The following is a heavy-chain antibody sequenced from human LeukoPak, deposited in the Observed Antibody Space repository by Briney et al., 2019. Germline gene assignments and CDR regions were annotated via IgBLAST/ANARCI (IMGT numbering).Heavy chain of an antibody. CDR2: ISSSSSYI. J-gene: IGHJ6*03. D-gene: IGHD6-19*01. V-gene: IGHV3-21*01. Sequence: GGSLRLSCAASGFTFSSYSMNWVRQAPGKGLEWVSSISSSSSYIYYADSVKGRFTISRDNAKNSLYLQMNSLRAEDTAVYYCARSAKYSSGWYPSYYYYYMDVWGKGTTVTISS. CDR1: GFTFSSYS. CDR3: ARSAKYSSGWYPSYYYYYMDV.